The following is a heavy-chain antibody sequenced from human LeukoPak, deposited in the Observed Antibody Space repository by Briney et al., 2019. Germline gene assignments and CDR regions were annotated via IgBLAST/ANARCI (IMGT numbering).Heavy chain of an antibody. D-gene: IGHD3-22*01. CDR1: GGSISSGSYY. Sequence: PSQTLSLTCTVSGGSISSGSYYWSWIRQPAGKGLEWIGRIYTSGSTNYNPSLKSRVTISVDTSKNQFSLKLSSVTAADTAVYYCARTQYYYDSSGYEYYFDHWGQGTLVTVSS. J-gene: IGHJ4*02. CDR2: IYTSGST. CDR3: ARTQYYYDSSGYEYYFDH. V-gene: IGHV4-61*02.